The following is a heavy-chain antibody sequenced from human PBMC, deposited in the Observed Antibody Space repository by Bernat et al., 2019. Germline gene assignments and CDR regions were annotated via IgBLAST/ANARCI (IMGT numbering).Heavy chain of an antibody. CDR3: ARVGYSGYDELGDAFDI. V-gene: IGHV1-18*04. CDR2: ISAYNGNT. CDR1: GYTFTGYY. D-gene: IGHD5-12*01. Sequence: QVQLVQSGAEVKKPGASVKVSCKASGYTFTGYYMHWVRQAPGQGLEWMGWISAYNGNTNYAQKLQGRVTMTTDTSTSTAYMELRSLRSDDTAVYYCARVGYSGYDELGDAFDIWGQGTMVTVSS. J-gene: IGHJ3*02.